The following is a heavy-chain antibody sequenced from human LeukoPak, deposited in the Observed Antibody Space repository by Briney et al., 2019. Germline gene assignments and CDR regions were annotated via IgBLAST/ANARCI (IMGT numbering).Heavy chain of an antibody. D-gene: IGHD6-13*01. J-gene: IGHJ1*01. V-gene: IGHV4-39*01. CDR3: ASMVVSSSWYGEYFQH. Sequence: KTSETLSLTCTVSGGSISSSSYYWGWIRQPPGKGLECIESIYYSGSTYYNPSLKSRVTISVDTSKNQFSLKLSSVTAADTAVYYCASMVVSSSWYGEYFQHWGQGALVTVSS. CDR2: IYYSGST. CDR1: GGSISSSSYY.